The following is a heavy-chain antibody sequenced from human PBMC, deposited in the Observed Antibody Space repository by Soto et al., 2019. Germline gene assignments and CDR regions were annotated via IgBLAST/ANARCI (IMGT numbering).Heavy chain of an antibody. CDR3: ATDRGGAAFDY. CDR2: IWSDGSNK. D-gene: IGHD3-16*01. CDR1: GFTFRTYG. V-gene: IGHV3-33*01. Sequence: QVQLEESGGGVVQPGRSLRLSCAASGFTFRTYGMHWVRQAPGKGLEWVAVIWSDGSNKIYAESVKGRFTISRDNSRNILYLEMNSLRVEDMAVYYCATDRGGAAFDYWGQGTLVTVSS. J-gene: IGHJ4*02.